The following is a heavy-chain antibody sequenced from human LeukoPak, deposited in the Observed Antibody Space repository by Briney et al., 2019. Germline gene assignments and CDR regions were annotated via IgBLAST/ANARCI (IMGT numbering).Heavy chain of an antibody. V-gene: IGHV3-74*03. CDR1: GFSFSNYW. J-gene: IGHJ6*02. Sequence: GGSLRLSCAASGFSFSNYWMCWVRQAPGKGLVCASRINSDGSTTTYVDSVKGRFTISRDNAKNTLYLQMNSLRAEDTAVYYCARGSHYGLDVWGQGTTVTVSS. CDR2: INSDGSTT. CDR3: ARGSHYGLDV.